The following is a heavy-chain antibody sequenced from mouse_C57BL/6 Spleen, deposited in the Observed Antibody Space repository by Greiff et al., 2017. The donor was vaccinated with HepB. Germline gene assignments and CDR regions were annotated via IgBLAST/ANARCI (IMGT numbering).Heavy chain of an antibody. Sequence: VQLQQPGAELVKPGASVKLSCKASGYTFTSYWMQWVKQRPGQGLEWIGEIDPSDSHTNYNQKFKGKATLTVDTSSNTAYMQLSSLTSEDSAVYYCARWGLWDGVYFDYWGQGTTLTVSS. V-gene: IGHV1-50*01. CDR1: GYTFTSYW. D-gene: IGHD4-1*01. CDR2: IDPSDSHT. J-gene: IGHJ2*01. CDR3: ARWGLWDGVYFDY.